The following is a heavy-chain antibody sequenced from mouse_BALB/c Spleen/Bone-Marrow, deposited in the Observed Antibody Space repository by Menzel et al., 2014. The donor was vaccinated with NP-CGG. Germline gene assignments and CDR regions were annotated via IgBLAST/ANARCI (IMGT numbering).Heavy chain of an antibody. CDR3: ARSGSSGYHYYAMDY. D-gene: IGHD3-1*01. Sequence: EVHLVESGPSLVKPSQTLSLTCSVTGDSITSGYWNWIRKFPGNKLEYMGYISYSGSTYYNPSLKSRISITRDTSKNLYYLQLNSVTTKDTATYYCARSGSSGYHYYAMDYWGQGTSVTASS. CDR2: ISYSGST. J-gene: IGHJ4*01. V-gene: IGHV3-8*02. CDR1: GDSITSGY.